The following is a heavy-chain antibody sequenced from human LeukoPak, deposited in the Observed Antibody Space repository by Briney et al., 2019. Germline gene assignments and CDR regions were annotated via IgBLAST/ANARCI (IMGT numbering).Heavy chain of an antibody. J-gene: IGHJ4*02. CDR2: ISYDGSNK. D-gene: IGHD6-13*01. Sequence: GGSLRLSCAASGFTFSSYAMHWVRQAPGKGLEWVAVISYDGSNKYYADSVKGRFTISRDNAKNSLYLQMNSLRAEDTAVYYCATAGYSSSWYFGWGQGNLVTVSS. CDR3: ATAGYSSSWYFG. V-gene: IGHV3-30*04. CDR1: GFTFSSYA.